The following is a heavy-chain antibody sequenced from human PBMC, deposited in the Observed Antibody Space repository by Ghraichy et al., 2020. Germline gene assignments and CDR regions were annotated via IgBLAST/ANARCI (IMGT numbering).Heavy chain of an antibody. CDR3: AKDRDSAIGGYDFYYFDY. J-gene: IGHJ4*02. CDR1: GFTFSSYA. V-gene: IGHV3-23*01. Sequence: GGSLRLSCAASGFTFSSYAMSWVRQAPGKGLEWVSAISGSGGSTYYADSVKGRFTISRDNSKNTLYLQINNLRAEDTAIYYCAKDRDSAIGGYDFYYFDYWGQGTLVTVSS. D-gene: IGHD5-12*01. CDR2: ISGSGGST.